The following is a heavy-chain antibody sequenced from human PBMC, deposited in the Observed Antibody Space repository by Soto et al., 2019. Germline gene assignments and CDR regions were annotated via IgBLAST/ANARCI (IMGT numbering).Heavy chain of an antibody. V-gene: IGHV3-21*01. Sequence: GGSLRLSCAASGFTFSSYSMNWVRQAPGKGLEWVSSISSSSSYIYYADSVKGRFTISRDNAKNSLYLQMNSLRAEDTAVYYCARDHNYDFWTTPYYMDVWGKGTTVTVSS. D-gene: IGHD3-3*01. CDR2: ISSSSSYI. J-gene: IGHJ6*03. CDR1: GFTFSSYS. CDR3: ARDHNYDFWTTPYYMDV.